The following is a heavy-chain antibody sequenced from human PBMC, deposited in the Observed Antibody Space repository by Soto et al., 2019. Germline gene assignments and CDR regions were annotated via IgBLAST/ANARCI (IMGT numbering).Heavy chain of an antibody. CDR1: GFTFSSYA. D-gene: IGHD2-2*01. V-gene: IGHV3-23*01. CDR2: ISGSGGST. Sequence: GGSLRLSCAASGFTFSSYAMSWVRQAPGKGLEWVSAISGSGGSTYYADSVKGRFTISRDNSKNTLYLQMNSLRAEDTAVYYCAKKQYKRTDYYYYMDVWGKGTTVTVSS. CDR3: AKKQYKRTDYYYYMDV. J-gene: IGHJ6*03.